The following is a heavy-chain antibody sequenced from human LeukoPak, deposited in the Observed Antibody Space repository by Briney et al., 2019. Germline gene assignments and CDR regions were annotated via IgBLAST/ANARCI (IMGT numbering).Heavy chain of an antibody. V-gene: IGHV4-59*01. D-gene: IGHD2-15*01. CDR1: GGSISTYY. J-gene: IGHJ3*02. Sequence: SETLSLTCTASGGSISTYYWSWIRQPPRKGLEWIGYVYYSGSTNYNPSLKSRVTISEDTSKKQLSLNLSSVTAADTAVYYCARGVDCSDFAFDIWGQGTMVTVSS. CDR3: ARGVDCSDFAFDI. CDR2: VYYSGST.